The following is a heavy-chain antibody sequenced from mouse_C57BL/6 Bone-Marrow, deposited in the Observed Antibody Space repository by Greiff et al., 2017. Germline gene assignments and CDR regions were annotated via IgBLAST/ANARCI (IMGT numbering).Heavy chain of an antibody. CDR2: INPSSGYT. J-gene: IGHJ2*01. V-gene: IGHV1-4*01. Sequence: VQLQQSGAELARPGASVKMSCKASGYTFTSYTMHWVKQRPGQGLEWIGYINPSSGYTKYNQKFKDKATLTADKSSSTAYMQLSSLTSEYSAVYYCARNYGSSYYFDYWGQGTTLTVSS. D-gene: IGHD1-1*01. CDR1: GYTFTSYT. CDR3: ARNYGSSYYFDY.